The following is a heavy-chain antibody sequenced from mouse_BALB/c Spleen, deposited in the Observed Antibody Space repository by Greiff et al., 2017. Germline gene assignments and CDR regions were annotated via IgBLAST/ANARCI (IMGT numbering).Heavy chain of an antibody. CDR1: GFAFSSYD. J-gene: IGHJ2*01. Sequence: EVQLVESGGGLVKPGGSLKLSCAASGFAFSSYDMSWVRQTPEKRLEWVAYISSGGGSTYYPDTVKGRFTISRDNAKNTLYLQMSSLKSEDTAMYYCASQTGHFDYWGQGTTLTVSS. V-gene: IGHV5-12-1*01. CDR3: ASQTGHFDY. D-gene: IGHD4-1*01. CDR2: ISSGGGST.